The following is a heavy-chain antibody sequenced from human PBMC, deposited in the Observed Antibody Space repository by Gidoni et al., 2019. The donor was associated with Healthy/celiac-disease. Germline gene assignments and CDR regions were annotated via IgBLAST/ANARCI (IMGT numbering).Heavy chain of an antibody. D-gene: IGHD1-26*01. V-gene: IGHV3-23*01. J-gene: IGHJ4*02. CDR2: ISGNGGST. Sequence: EVQRLESGEGLVHPRESRRRCGAASGFDLRRYAMSWVRQAAGKGLAWVSAISGNGGSTYYADCVKGRFTISRDNSKNTLYLQMNSLRAEDTAVYYCAKDPSTSGSYYYFDYWGQGTLVTVSS. CDR1: GFDLRRYA. CDR3: AKDPSTSGSYYYFDY.